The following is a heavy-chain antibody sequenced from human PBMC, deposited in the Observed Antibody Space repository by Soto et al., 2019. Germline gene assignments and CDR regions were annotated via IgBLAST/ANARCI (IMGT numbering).Heavy chain of an antibody. V-gene: IGHV4-34*01. CDR2: INHSGST. Sequence: SETLSLTCAVYGGSFSGYYWSWIRQPPGKGLEWIGEINHSGSTNYNPSLKSRVTISVDTSKNQFSLKLSSVTAADTAVYYCARGGVGCSSTSCYDAFDIWGQGTMVTVSS. CDR1: GGSFSGYY. CDR3: ARGGVGCSSTSCYDAFDI. J-gene: IGHJ3*02. D-gene: IGHD2-2*01.